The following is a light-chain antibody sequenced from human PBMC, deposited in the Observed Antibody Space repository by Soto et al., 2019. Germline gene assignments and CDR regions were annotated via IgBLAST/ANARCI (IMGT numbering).Light chain of an antibody. CDR2: SNN. V-gene: IGLV1-47*02. Sequence: QSVLTQPPSASGTPGQRVTISCSGSSSNIGSNYVYWYQQLPGTAPKLLIYSNNQRPSGVPDRFSGSKSGTSASLAISGLRSEAEDDYYCAAWNDSLSGPNWVFGGGTKLTVL. CDR3: AAWNDSLSGPNWV. CDR1: SSNIGSNY. J-gene: IGLJ3*02.